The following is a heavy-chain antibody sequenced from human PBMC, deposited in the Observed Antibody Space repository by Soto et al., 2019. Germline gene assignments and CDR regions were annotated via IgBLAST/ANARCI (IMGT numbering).Heavy chain of an antibody. D-gene: IGHD1-26*01. J-gene: IGHJ6*02. CDR3: ATRIVGATTSGMDV. CDR2: MNSDGSST. V-gene: IGHV3-74*01. Sequence: MDVVRQATGKGLVRVSRMNSDGSSTSYADSVKGRFTISRDNAKNTLYLQMNSLRAEDTAVYYRATRIVGATTSGMDVWRQCTTVTVFS.